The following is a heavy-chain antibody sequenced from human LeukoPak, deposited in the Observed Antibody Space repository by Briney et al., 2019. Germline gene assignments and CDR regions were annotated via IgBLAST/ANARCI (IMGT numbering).Heavy chain of an antibody. D-gene: IGHD5-12*01. V-gene: IGHV4-38-2*02. J-gene: IGHJ4*02. CDR2: VYHSGST. CDR1: GYSVINGYY. Sequence: SETLSLTCTVSGYSVINGYYWGWIRQPPGKGLEWAASVYHSGSTNYSPSLKGRVTISLDTSKNQLSLKLTSVTAADTAAYYCARGNNGYDVWGQGNLVTVSS. CDR3: ARGNNGYDV.